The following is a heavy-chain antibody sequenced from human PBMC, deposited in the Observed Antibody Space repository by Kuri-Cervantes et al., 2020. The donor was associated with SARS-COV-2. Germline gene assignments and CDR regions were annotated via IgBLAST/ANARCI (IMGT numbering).Heavy chain of an antibody. J-gene: IGHJ6*01. CDR3: ARDGPPEGPLTSPSYPYYGMDV. Sequence: SETLSLTCTVSGDSISSYYWSWIRQPPGKGLEWIGYIYYSGSTNYNPSLKSRVTISVDTSKNQFSLKLSSVTAADTAVYYCARDGPPEGPLTSPSYPYYGMDVWGQGTTVTVSS. D-gene: IGHD3-16*02. V-gene: IGHV4-59*01. CDR2: IYYSGST. CDR1: GDSISSYY.